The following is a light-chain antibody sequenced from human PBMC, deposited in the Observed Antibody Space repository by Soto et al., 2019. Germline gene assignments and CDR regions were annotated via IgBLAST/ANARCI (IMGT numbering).Light chain of an antibody. CDR2: AAS. Sequence: DIQMTQAPSSLSASVGDRVTITCRASQSISDYLNWYQQKPGKAPKLLIHAASSQLSGVPSRFSGSGSGTDFTLTITSLQPEDFGTYYCQQSYSTPTWTFGQGTKVDI. J-gene: IGKJ1*01. CDR1: QSISDY. CDR3: QQSYSTPTWT. V-gene: IGKV1-39*01.